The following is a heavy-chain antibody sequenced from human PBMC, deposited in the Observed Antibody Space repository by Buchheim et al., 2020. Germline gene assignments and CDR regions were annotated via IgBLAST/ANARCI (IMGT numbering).Heavy chain of an antibody. CDR1: GFTLCSYS. V-gene: IGHV3-48*01. J-gene: IGHJ4*02. CDR3: ARVRSGYYVDY. Sequence: EVQLVESGGGLVQPGGSLRLSCAASGFTLCSYSMNWVRQAPGKRLEWVSYITHTSGIIYYADSVKGRFTISRDNAKNSLYLQMNSLRGEDAAVYYCARVRSGYYVDYWGQGTL. CDR2: ITHTSGII. D-gene: IGHD3-3*01.